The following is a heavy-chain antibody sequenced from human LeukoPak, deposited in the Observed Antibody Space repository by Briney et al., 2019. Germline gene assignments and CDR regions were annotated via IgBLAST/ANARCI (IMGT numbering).Heavy chain of an antibody. V-gene: IGHV3-7*01. CDR1: GFTLSSYW. Sequence: PGGSLRLSCAASGFTLSSYWMTWVRPAPGKGLEGLANIKPDGSEKYYMDYEKGRYTIPRDNDKNSLYLQMNSLRAEDSAVYYCARNTDYWGQGTLVTVSS. CDR2: IKPDGSEK. J-gene: IGHJ4*02. CDR3: ARNTDY. D-gene: IGHD2/OR15-2a*01.